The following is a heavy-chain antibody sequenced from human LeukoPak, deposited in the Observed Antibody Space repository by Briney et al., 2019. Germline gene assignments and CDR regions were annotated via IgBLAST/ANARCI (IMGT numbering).Heavy chain of an antibody. CDR2: IRSSSRYI. J-gene: IGHJ5*02. V-gene: IGHV3-21*01. Sequence: GGPLRLSCAASGFTFSIYSMKWVREATGRGLELVSSIRSSSRYIYYADSVKSPFTNSRDNSKNSLYLQMNSLTAEDTAVYYCASGEDWFDPWGQGTLVTVSS. CDR1: GFTFSIYS. CDR3: ASGEDWFDP. D-gene: IGHD2-21*01.